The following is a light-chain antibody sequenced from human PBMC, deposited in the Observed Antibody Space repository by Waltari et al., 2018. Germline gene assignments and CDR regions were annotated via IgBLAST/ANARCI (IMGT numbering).Light chain of an antibody. CDR3: SSYTSSSTYV. CDR1: SSDVGGYKY. V-gene: IGLV2-14*01. J-gene: IGLJ1*01. Sequence: QSALTQPASVSGSPGQSITISCPGTSSDVGGYKYVSWYQQPPGKAPKLMIYDVSKRPSGVSNRFSGSKSGNTASLTISGLQAEDEADYYCSSYTSSSTYVFGTGTKVTVL. CDR2: DVS.